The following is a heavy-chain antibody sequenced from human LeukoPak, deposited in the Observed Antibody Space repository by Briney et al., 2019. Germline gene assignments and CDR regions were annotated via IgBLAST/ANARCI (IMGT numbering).Heavy chain of an antibody. D-gene: IGHD3-22*01. CDR2: ISSSTSTM. V-gene: IGHV3-48*04. Sequence: PGGSLRLSCAASGFSFSTYSMDWVRQAPGKGLEWVSFISSSTSTMSYADSVKGRFTISRDNAKNSLYLQMNSLRAEDTAVYYCARESAGYYDRSGYYHFDYWGQGTLVTVSS. J-gene: IGHJ4*02. CDR1: GFSFSTYS. CDR3: ARESAGYYDRSGYYHFDY.